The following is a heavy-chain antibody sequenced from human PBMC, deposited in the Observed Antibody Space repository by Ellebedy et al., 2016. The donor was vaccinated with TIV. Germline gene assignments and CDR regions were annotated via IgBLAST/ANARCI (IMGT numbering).Heavy chain of an antibody. V-gene: IGHV4-59*01. Sequence: MPSEALSLTCTVSGGSIDSNYWSWIRQPPGKGLEWIGYIHYSGSISYNPSLRSRVTISLERPKHRFSLRLSSVTAADTAVYYCARGVGQYCSGGSCNRHYYYYGMDVWGHGTTVTVS. CDR3: ARGVGQYCSGGSCNRHYYYYGMDV. J-gene: IGHJ6*02. CDR2: IHYSGSI. D-gene: IGHD2-15*01. CDR1: GGSIDSNY.